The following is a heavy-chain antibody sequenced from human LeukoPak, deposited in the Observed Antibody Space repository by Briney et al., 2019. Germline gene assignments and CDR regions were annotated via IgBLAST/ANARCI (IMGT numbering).Heavy chain of an antibody. D-gene: IGHD3-10*01. J-gene: IGHJ4*02. V-gene: IGHV4-59*08. Sequence: SSETLSLTCNVSGASISSSFWNWIRQPPGKGLEWIGYIYNNGGADYNPSLKSRVTISLDTPKNQVSLRLTSVTAADTAVYYCARQLWSYSPFDYWGLGARIIVSS. CDR1: GASISSSF. CDR2: IYNNGGA. CDR3: ARQLWSYSPFDY.